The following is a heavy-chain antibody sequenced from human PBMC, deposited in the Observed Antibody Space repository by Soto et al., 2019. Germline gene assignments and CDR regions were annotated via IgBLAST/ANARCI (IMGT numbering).Heavy chain of an antibody. CDR3: ASGAAFYYETSRY. Sequence: PGGSLRLSCAAPGFNFNIHALHWIRQAPGEGLEWVAVMSPGGNSQYYADSVKGRFTISRDTSKSTLYLQMTSLRPEDTAVYYCASGAAFYYETSRYWGQGTLVTVSS. D-gene: IGHD3-22*01. CDR2: MSPGGNSQ. V-gene: IGHV3-30-3*01. CDR1: GFNFNIHA. J-gene: IGHJ4*02.